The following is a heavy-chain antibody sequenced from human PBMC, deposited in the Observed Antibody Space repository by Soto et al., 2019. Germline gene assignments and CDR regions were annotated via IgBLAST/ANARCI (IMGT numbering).Heavy chain of an antibody. J-gene: IGHJ5*02. D-gene: IGHD2-8*02. CDR3: APGPRGIYGNDH. V-gene: IGHV3-74*01. CDR2: INMDGSRT. Sequence: EVQLVESGGGLVQPGGSLRLSCAASGFTFSNDWMHWVRQGAGKGLVWVSRINMDGSRTNYADSVRGRFTISRDNAKNTVYLQMNSLRAEDTAIYYCAPGPRGIYGNDHWGQGALVTVSS. CDR1: GFTFSNDW.